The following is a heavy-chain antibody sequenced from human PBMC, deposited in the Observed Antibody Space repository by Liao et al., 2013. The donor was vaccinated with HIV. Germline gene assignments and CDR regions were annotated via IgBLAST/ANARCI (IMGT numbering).Heavy chain of an antibody. CDR1: GGSIGSYH. J-gene: IGHJ4*02. CDR3: ARGTDFDY. CDR2: IHPTGNT. V-gene: IGHV4-4*07. Sequence: QVQLHESGPGVVKTSQTLSVTCSVSGGSIGSYHWSWIRQPAGKGLEWIGRIHPTGNTNYNPSLERRVSISVDSSTNRFSLMLTSVTAADTAVYYCARGTDFDYWGQGTQVTVSS.